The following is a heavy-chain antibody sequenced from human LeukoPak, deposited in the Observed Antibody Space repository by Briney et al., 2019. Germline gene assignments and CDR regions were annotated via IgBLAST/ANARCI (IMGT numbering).Heavy chain of an antibody. J-gene: IGHJ3*02. V-gene: IGHV3-9*01. Sequence: GGSLRLSCAASGFTFDDYAMHWVRHAPGKGLEWVSGISWNSGSIGYADSVKGRFTISRDNAKNSLYLQMNSLRAEDTALYYCAKDHSTTGTTGSAFDIWGQGTMVTVSS. D-gene: IGHD1-1*01. CDR1: GFTFDDYA. CDR2: ISWNSGSI. CDR3: AKDHSTTGTTGSAFDI.